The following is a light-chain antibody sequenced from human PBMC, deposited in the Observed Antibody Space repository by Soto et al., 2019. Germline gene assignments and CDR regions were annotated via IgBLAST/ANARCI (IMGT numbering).Light chain of an antibody. CDR1: SSDVGGYNF. CDR3: CSYAGSYTWV. Sequence: QSALTQPRSVSGSPGQSVTISCTGTSSDVGGYNFVSWYQQHPGKAPKLMIYDVSKRPSGVPDRVSGSKSGNTASLTISGLQAEHESDYYCCSYAGSYTWVFGTGTKLTVL. CDR2: DVS. V-gene: IGLV2-11*01. J-gene: IGLJ1*01.